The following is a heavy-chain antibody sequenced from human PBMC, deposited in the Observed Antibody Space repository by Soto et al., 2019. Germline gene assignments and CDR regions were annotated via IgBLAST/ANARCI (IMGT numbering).Heavy chain of an antibody. CDR2: IYPGDSDT. J-gene: IGHJ3*02. Sequence: GESLKISCKGSGYSFTSYWIGWVRQMPGKGLEWMGIIYPGDSDTRYSPSFQGQVTISAGKSISTAYLQWSSLKASATAMYYCTSRSYDSGGYYWPIGSSSDIWDQGTMLAVS. CDR1: GYSFTSYW. CDR3: TSRSYDSGGYYWPIGSSSDI. D-gene: IGHD3-22*01. V-gene: IGHV5-51*01.